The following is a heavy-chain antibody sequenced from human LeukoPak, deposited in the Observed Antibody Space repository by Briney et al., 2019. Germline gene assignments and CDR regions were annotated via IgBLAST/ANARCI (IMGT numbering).Heavy chain of an antibody. CDR2: IYYSGST. V-gene: IGHV4-39*01. CDR1: GGSISSSSYY. Sequence: SETLSLTCTVSGGSISSSSYYWGWIRQPPGKGLEWIGSIYYSGSTYYNPSLKSRVTISVDTSKNQFSLKLSSVTAADTAVYFCVRVSGEKQHLVNYFDYWGQGTQVTVSS. CDR3: VRVSGEKQHLVNYFDY. J-gene: IGHJ4*02. D-gene: IGHD6-13*01.